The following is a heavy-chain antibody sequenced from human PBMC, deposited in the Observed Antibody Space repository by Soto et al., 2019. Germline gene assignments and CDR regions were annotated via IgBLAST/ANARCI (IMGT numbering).Heavy chain of an antibody. CDR2: IIPIFGTA. V-gene: IGHV1-69*12. CDR3: AGDRPLDPGQPISMDV. CDR1: GGTFSSYA. D-gene: IGHD3-3*01. Sequence: QVQLVQSGAEVKKPGSSVKVSCKASGGTFSSYAISWVRQATGQGLEWMGGIIPIFGTANDAQKFQDIVTITADEPTCTAYMELSSLKSEDTAVYYCAGDRPLDPGQPISMDVSGKGTTVAVSS. J-gene: IGHJ6*03.